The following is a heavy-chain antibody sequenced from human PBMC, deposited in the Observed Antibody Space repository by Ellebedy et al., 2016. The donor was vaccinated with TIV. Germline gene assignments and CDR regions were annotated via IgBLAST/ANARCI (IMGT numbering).Heavy chain of an antibody. J-gene: IGHJ6*02. CDR1: RYTFTGYY. V-gene: IGHV1-2*02. Sequence: ASVKVSXKASRYTFTGYYMHWVRQAPGQGLEWMGWINPNSGGTNYAQKIQGRVTMTRDTSISTAYMELSRLRSDDTAVYYCAREKYYYDSSGCMDVWGQGTTVTVSS. CDR3: AREKYYYDSSGCMDV. D-gene: IGHD3-22*01. CDR2: INPNSGGT.